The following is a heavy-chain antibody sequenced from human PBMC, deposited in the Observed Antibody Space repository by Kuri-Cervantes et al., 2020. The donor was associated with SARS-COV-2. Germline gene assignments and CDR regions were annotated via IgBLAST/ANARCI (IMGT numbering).Heavy chain of an antibody. J-gene: IGHJ6*02. V-gene: IGHV4-39*01. Sequence: SCTVSGGSISSSSYYWGWIRQPPGKGLEWIGSIYYSGSTYYNPSLKSRVTISVDTSKNQFSLKLSSVTAADTAVYYCARLVRGIQLWSIGNYYYYYGMDVWGQGTTVTVSS. CDR1: GGSISSSSYY. CDR2: IYYSGST. D-gene: IGHD5-18*01. CDR3: ARLVRGIQLWSIGNYYYYYGMDV.